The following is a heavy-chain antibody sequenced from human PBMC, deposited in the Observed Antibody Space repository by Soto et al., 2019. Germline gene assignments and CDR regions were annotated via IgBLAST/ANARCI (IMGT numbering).Heavy chain of an antibody. CDR1: GYTFSRYG. V-gene: IGHV1-18*01. CDR2: ISGYNGDT. Sequence: QGQLVQSGPEVKKPGASVKVSCKASGYTFSRYGISWVRQAPGQGLEWMGWISGYNGDTKYAQKVQGRVTMTIDPSTYTAYMELRSPTSDATAIYYWAKKGLPPYYFYGMDVWGQGTPVTVSS. J-gene: IGHJ6*02. CDR3: AKKGLPPYYFYGMDV.